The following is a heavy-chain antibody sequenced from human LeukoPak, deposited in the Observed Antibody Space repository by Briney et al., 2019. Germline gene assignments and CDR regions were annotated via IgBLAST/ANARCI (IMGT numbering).Heavy chain of an antibody. CDR1: GFTFSSYA. D-gene: IGHD3-9*01. CDR2: ISYDGSNK. Sequence: GGSLRLSCAASGFTFSSYAMHWVRQAPGKGLEWVAVISYDGSNKYNADSVKGRFTISRDNSKNTLYLQMNSLRAEDTAVYYCASGYFTVYYFDYWGQGTLVTVSS. CDR3: ASGYFTVYYFDY. V-gene: IGHV3-30-3*01. J-gene: IGHJ4*02.